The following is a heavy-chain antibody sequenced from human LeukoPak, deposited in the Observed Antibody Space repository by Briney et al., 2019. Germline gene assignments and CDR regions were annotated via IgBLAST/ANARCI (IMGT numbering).Heavy chain of an antibody. CDR2: ISGSGSST. Sequence: GGSLRLSCAASGFAFSSYAMSWVRQAPGKGLEWVSAISGSGSSTYYADSVKGRFTISRDNSKNTLYLQMNSLRAEDTAVYYCAKDSPESYYYDSSGYRYFDYWGQGTLVTVSS. CDR3: AKDSPESYYYDSSGYRYFDY. D-gene: IGHD3-22*01. CDR1: GFAFSSYA. J-gene: IGHJ4*02. V-gene: IGHV3-23*01.